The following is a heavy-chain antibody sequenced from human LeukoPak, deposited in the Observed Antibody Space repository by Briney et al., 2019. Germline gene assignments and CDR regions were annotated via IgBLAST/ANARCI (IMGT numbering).Heavy chain of an antibody. CDR3: AKDFGSGSYGRTAGFSMFDY. CDR2: IIPIFGTA. V-gene: IGHV1-69*06. D-gene: IGHD3-10*01. Sequence: GSSVKVSCKASGGTFSSYAISWVRQAPGRGLEWMGGIIPIFGTANYAQKFQGRVTITADKSTSTAYMELSSLRAEDTALYYCAKDFGSGSYGRTAGFSMFDYWGQGTLVTVSS. CDR1: GGTFSSYA. J-gene: IGHJ4*02.